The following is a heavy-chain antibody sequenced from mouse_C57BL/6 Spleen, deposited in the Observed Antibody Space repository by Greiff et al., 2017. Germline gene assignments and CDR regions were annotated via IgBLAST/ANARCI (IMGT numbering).Heavy chain of an antibody. CDR1: GFTFSSYA. V-gene: IGHV5-4*01. CDR2: ISDGGSYT. J-gene: IGHJ1*03. CDR3: AREDDDGYSWYVEV. D-gene: IGHD2-3*01. Sequence: DVQLQESGGGLVKPGGSLKLSCAASGFTFSSYAMSWVRQTPEKRLEWVATISDGGSYTYYPDNVKGRFTISRDNAKNNLYLQMSHLKSEDTAVYDCAREDDDGYSWYVEVWGTGTTGTVSS.